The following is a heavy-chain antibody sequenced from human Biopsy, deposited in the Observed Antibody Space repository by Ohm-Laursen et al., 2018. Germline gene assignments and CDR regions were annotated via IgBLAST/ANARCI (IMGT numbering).Heavy chain of an antibody. J-gene: IGHJ1*01. CDR1: AGTFSNYG. V-gene: IGHV1-69*06. CDR2: NIPILGTG. D-gene: IGHD3-9*01. CDR3: ATKLTGYFHH. Sequence: SSVKVSCKAPAGTFSNYGVNWVRQAPGQGLEWLEGNIPILGTGNYAQKFQDRVTVAADTSTSTATMELRSLRSDDTAVYYCATKLTGYFHHWGQGTLVIVSS.